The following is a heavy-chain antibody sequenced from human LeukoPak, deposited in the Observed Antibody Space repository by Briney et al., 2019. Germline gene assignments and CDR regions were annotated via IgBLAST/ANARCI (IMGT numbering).Heavy chain of an antibody. CDR2: IWNDGSEK. CDR3: ARGYCSSIGCATGWKFDY. V-gene: IGHV3-33*01. J-gene: IGHJ4*02. CDR1: GFTFSSYG. Sequence: GRSLTLSCAVSGFTFSSYGMHWVRQAPGKGLEWVAVIWNDGSEKYHADSVKGRFTISRDNSKNTLYLQMNSLRAEDTAVYYCARGYCSSIGCATGWKFDYWGQGTLVTVSS. D-gene: IGHD2-2*01.